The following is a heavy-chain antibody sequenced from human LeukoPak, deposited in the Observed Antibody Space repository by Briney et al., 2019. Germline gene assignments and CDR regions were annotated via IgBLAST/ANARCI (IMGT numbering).Heavy chain of an antibody. Sequence: GGSLSLSCAASGFTFDDYAMHWVRQAPGKGLEWVSGFSWNSGSIGYADSVKGRFTISRDNAKNSLYLQMNSLRGEDTALYYCAKSAYGEGGGNFDYWGQGTLVTVSS. D-gene: IGHD4-17*01. CDR2: FSWNSGSI. J-gene: IGHJ4*02. CDR3: AKSAYGEGGGNFDY. CDR1: GFTFDDYA. V-gene: IGHV3-9*01.